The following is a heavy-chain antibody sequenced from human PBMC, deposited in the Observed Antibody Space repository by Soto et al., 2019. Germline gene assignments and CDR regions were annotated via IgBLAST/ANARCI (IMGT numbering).Heavy chain of an antibody. CDR3: GRGGIVVPAASFCY. V-gene: IGHV3-74*01. CDR2: INSDGSST. D-gene: IGHD2-2*01. Sequence: GGSLRLSCAASGFTFSSYWMHWVRQAPGKGLVWVSRINSDGSSTSYADSVKGRFTISRDNAKNTLYLQMNSLRAEDTAVYYCGRGGIVVPAASFCYWGQGTLVTVSS. CDR1: GFTFSSYW. J-gene: IGHJ4*02.